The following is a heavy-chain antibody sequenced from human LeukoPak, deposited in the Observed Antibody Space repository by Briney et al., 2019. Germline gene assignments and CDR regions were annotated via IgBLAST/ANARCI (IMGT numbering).Heavy chain of an antibody. CDR3: ARAPYYYDSSGYTNWFDP. V-gene: IGHV4-31*03. CDR1: GGSISSSSYY. CDR2: IYYSGST. J-gene: IGHJ5*02. D-gene: IGHD3-22*01. Sequence: SETLSLTCTVSGGSISSSSYYWGWIRQHPGKGLEWIGYIYYSGSTYYNPSLKSRVTISVDTSKNQFSLKLSSVTAADTAVYYCARAPYYYDSSGYTNWFDPWGQGTLVTVSS.